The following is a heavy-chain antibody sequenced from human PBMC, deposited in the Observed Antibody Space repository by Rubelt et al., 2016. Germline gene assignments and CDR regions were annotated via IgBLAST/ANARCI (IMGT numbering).Heavy chain of an antibody. V-gene: IGHV3-23*01. Sequence: SGFTFSSYAMSWVRQAPGKGLEWVPGISGSGGSTHHADSVKGRFTISRDNSKNTLYLQMNSLRAEDTAVYYCARDDLVGGEGWYYGMDVWGQGTTVTVFS. CDR3: ARDDLVGGEGWYYGMDV. CDR1: GFTFSSYA. J-gene: IGHJ6*02. CDR2: ISGSGGST. D-gene: IGHD2-15*01.